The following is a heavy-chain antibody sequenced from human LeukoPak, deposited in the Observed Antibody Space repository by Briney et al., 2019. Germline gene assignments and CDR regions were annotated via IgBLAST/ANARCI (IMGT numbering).Heavy chain of an antibody. CDR2: INPSAGST. J-gene: IGHJ4*02. Sequence: ASVKVSCKAAGYTLINYYMQLVRQAPGQGHEWMGIINPSAGSTSYAQKVQGRVSLTRDTSTSTVYMQLRSRRSEDTAIYYCARTHSWGDKGYFDFWGQGTLVTVSS. D-gene: IGHD7-27*01. CDR3: ARTHSWGDKGYFDF. V-gene: IGHV1-46*03. CDR1: GYTLINYY.